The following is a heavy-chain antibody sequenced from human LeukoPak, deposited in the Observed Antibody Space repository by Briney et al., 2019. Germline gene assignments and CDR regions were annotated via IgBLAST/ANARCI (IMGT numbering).Heavy chain of an antibody. CDR2: IDYSGST. CDR3: AGTYRYNYYYYMDV. J-gene: IGHJ6*03. CDR1: GGSISSYY. D-gene: IGHD1-1*01. V-gene: IGHV4-59*01. Sequence: SETLSLTCTVSGGSISSYYWSWIRQPPGKGLEWIGYIDYSGSTNYNPSLKSRVTISVDTSKNQLSLKMSSVTAADSAVYYCAGTYRYNYYYYMDVWGKGTTVTISS.